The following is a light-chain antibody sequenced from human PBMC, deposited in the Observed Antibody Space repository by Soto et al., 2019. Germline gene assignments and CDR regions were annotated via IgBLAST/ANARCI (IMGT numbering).Light chain of an antibody. CDR1: QGISSY. Sequence: AIRMTQSPSSLSASTGDRVTITCRASQGISSYLAWYQQKPGKAPKLLIYAASTLQSGVPSRFGCSGSGTDFTLTISCLQSEDFATYYCQQYYSYPLTFGQVTRLEIK. CDR3: QQYYSYPLT. J-gene: IGKJ5*01. CDR2: AAS. V-gene: IGKV1-8*01.